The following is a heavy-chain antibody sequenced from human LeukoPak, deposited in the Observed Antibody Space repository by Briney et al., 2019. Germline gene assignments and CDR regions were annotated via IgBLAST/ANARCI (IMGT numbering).Heavy chain of an antibody. CDR3: VRHGYSFGHDFDY. Sequence: PGGSLRLSCAASGFTFSSYWMHWVRHTPGKGLVWVSRIKGDGSSTSYADSVKGRFTISRDNAKNTLYLQMNSLRAEDTAVYYCVRHGYSFGHDFDYWGQGTLVTVCS. CDR1: GFTFSSYW. D-gene: IGHD5-18*01. J-gene: IGHJ4*02. CDR2: IKGDGSST. V-gene: IGHV3-74*01.